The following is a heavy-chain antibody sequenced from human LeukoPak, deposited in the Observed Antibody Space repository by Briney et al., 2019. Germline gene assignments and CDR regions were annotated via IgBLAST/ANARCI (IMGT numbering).Heavy chain of an antibody. CDR2: MNPTSGNT. CDR3: ARVTRYYYGMDV. V-gene: IGHV1-8*01. Sequence: ASVRVSCKASGYNFPSFDINWVRQATGQGLEWMGWMNPTSGNTGYAQKFQGRVTMTRNTSTTTAYMELSSLRSEDTAVYYCARVTRYYYGMDVWGQGTTVTVS. CDR1: GYNFPSFD. J-gene: IGHJ6*02.